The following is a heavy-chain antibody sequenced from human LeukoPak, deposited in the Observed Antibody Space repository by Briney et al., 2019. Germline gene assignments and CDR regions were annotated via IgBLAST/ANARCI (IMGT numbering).Heavy chain of an antibody. CDR2: ISARNGNT. Sequence: GTSVKVSCRNSGYTFTKYGITWVRQAPGQGLEWMGWISARNGNTKYGKRFQGRVTMSTDTSTSTAYMELRSLTSDDTAVYYCARQEESGTYYGWFDPWGQGSLVTVSS. CDR1: GYTFTKYG. D-gene: IGHD1-26*01. CDR3: ARQEESGTYYGWFDP. V-gene: IGHV1-18*01. J-gene: IGHJ5*01.